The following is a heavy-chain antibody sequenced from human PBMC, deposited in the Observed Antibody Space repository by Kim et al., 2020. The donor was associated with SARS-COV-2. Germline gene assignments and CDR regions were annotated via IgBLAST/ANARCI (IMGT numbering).Heavy chain of an antibody. V-gene: IGHV1-24*01. D-gene: IGHD3-10*01. J-gene: IGHJ4*02. CDR3: ATDLIYYGSGSKGY. Sequence: AQKFQGRVTMTEDTSTDTAYMELSSLRSEDTAVYYCATDLIYYGSGSKGYWGQGTLVTVSS.